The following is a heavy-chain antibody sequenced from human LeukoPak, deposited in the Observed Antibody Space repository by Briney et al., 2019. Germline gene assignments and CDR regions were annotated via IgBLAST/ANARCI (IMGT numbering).Heavy chain of an antibody. V-gene: IGHV4-39*01. D-gene: IGHD2-2*01. CDR1: GGSISSNGYY. CDR2: IYYSGST. CDR3: ARSQGVVPAAIRYYFDY. J-gene: IGHJ4*02. Sequence: PSETLSLTCTVSGGSISSNGYYWGWIRQPPGKGLEWIGSIYYSGSTYYNPSLKSRVTISVDTSKNQFSLKLSSVTAADTAVYYCARSQGVVPAAIRYYFDYWGQGTLVTVSS.